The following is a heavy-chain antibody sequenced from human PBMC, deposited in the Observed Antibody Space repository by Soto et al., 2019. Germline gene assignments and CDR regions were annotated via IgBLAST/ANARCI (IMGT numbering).Heavy chain of an antibody. D-gene: IGHD3-10*01. CDR3: ARGSSSSIINCFDP. Sequence: QVQLEQSGAELKKPGSSVKVSCKASGGPFSSYAINWVRQAPGQGLEWMGGITPIFGEPKYAQKFQGRVTITADIATSTAYMELSSLRSDDTAVYFCARGSSSSIINCFDPWGQGTRVTVSS. CDR2: ITPIFGEP. V-gene: IGHV1-69*06. J-gene: IGHJ5*02. CDR1: GGPFSSYA.